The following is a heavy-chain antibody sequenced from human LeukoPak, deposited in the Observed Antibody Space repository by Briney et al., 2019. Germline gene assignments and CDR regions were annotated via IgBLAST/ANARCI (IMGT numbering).Heavy chain of an antibody. CDR3: ARVSGSGSYLLDY. CDR2: IYYSGST. Sequence: PSETLSLTCTVSGGSISSHYWSWIRQPPGKGLEWIGYIYYSGSTNYNPSLKSRVTISVDTSKNQFSPKLSSVTAADTAVYYCARVSGSGSYLLDYWGQGTLVTVSS. V-gene: IGHV4-59*11. J-gene: IGHJ4*02. CDR1: GGSISSHY. D-gene: IGHD3-10*01.